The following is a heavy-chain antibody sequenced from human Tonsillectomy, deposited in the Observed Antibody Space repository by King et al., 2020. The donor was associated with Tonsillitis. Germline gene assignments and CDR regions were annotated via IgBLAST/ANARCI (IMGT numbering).Heavy chain of an antibody. V-gene: IGHV5-51*03. J-gene: IGHJ4*02. Sequence: QLVQSGAEVKKPGESLKISCKGSGYPFTRFWIGWVRQMPGKGLEWMGVNFPGDSDARYSPSFQGQVTISGDKSISTVYLQWSSLKASDTAIYYCAASGGKAAPWIDYWGQGTLVTVSS. CDR3: AASGGKAAPWIDY. D-gene: IGHD6-13*01. CDR1: GYPFTRFW. CDR2: NFPGDSDA.